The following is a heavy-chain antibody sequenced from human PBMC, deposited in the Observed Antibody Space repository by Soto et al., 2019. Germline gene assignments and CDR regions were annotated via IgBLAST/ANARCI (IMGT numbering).Heavy chain of an antibody. CDR2: INPSGGST. CDR1: GYTFTSYD. CDR3: ARDPYDFWSGYYRSGTPPLSDY. J-gene: IGHJ4*02. Sequence: ASVKVSCKASGYTFTSYDMHWVRQAPGQGLEWMGIINPSGGSTSYAQKFQGRVTMTRDTSTSTVYMELSSLRSEDTAVYYCARDPYDFWSGYYRSGTPPLSDYWGQGTLVTVSS. D-gene: IGHD3-3*01. V-gene: IGHV1-46*01.